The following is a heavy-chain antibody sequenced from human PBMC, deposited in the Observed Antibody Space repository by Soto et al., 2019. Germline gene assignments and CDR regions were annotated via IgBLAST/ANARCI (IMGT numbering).Heavy chain of an antibody. D-gene: IGHD2-2*01. J-gene: IGHJ6*02. CDR2: ISAYNGNT. CDR1: GYTFTSYG. CDR3: AREGYCISTSCRHYDYYGMDV. Sequence: QVQLVQSGAEVKKPGASVKVSCKASGYTFTSYGISWVRQAPGQGLEWMGWISAYNGNTNYAQKLQGRGTMTTDTSTSTAYMELRSLRSDDTAVYYCAREGYCISTSCRHYDYYGMDVWGQGTTVTVSS. V-gene: IGHV1-18*01.